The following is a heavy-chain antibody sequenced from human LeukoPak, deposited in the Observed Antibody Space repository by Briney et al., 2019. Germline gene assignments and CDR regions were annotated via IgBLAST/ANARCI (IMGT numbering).Heavy chain of an antibody. CDR1: GVSISIYH. D-gene: IGHD4-17*01. Sequence: KASETLSLTCTVSGVSISIYHGSYIRPPPEKGLEGSEYNYYSGSTNYNPSLKSRVTISVDTSKNQFSLKLSSVTAADTAVYYCARVGPTTAYYYYYGMDVWGQGTTVTVSS. V-gene: IGHV4-59*01. CDR3: ARVGPTTAYYYYYGMDV. J-gene: IGHJ6*02. CDR2: NYYSGST.